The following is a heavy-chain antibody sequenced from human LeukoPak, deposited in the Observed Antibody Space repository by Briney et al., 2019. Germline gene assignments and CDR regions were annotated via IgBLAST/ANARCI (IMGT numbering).Heavy chain of an antibody. Sequence: PGGSLRLSCAASGFTFSSYAMSWVRQAPGKGLEWVSAISGSGGSTYYADSVKGRFTISRDNSKNTLYLQMNSLRAEDTAVYYCATDLNSGTYGRYWGQGTLVTVSS. CDR1: GFTFSSYA. CDR3: ATDLNSGTYGRY. CDR2: ISGSGGST. D-gene: IGHD1-26*01. V-gene: IGHV3-23*01. J-gene: IGHJ4*02.